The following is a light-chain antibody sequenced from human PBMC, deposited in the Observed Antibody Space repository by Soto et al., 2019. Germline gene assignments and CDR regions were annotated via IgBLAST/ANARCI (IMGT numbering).Light chain of an antibody. CDR1: ESVSTN. V-gene: IGKV3-20*01. J-gene: IGKJ1*01. Sequence: EIEMTQSPATLSLAPGERVTLSCRASESVSTNLAWYQQKAGQAPRLLIHGAFSGATGIPDRFSGSGSGTDFTLTISRLEPEDFAVYYCQQYGSSPKAFGQGTKVDIK. CDR2: GAF. CDR3: QQYGSSPKA.